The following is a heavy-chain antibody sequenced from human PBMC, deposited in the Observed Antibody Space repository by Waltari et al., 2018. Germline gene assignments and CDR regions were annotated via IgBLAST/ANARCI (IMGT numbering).Heavy chain of an antibody. V-gene: IGHV3-30*18. Sequence: QVQLVESGGGVVQPGRPLRLSCEASGFTFSSYGMHWVRQAPGKGLEWVAVTSHDGTNIFYGDSVKGRFTISRDISKNTLYLQMNSLRDEDTAVYYCAKDASRDSPMVSNWFDPWGQGTLVTVSS. J-gene: IGHJ5*02. CDR2: TSHDGTNI. CDR1: GFTFSSYG. D-gene: IGHD5-18*01. CDR3: AKDASRDSPMVSNWFDP.